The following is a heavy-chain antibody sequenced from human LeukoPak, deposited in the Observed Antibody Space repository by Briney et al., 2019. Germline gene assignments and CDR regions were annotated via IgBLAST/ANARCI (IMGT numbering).Heavy chain of an antibody. Sequence: SQTLSPTCTVSGGSISSGDYYWSWIRQPPGKGLEWIAYMYYSGSTYYNPSLKSRVTMSADTSKNQLSLKLSSVTAADTAVYYCARPYYYDSRIDPWGQGILVTVSS. CDR2: MYYSGST. J-gene: IGHJ5*02. CDR3: ARPYYYDSRIDP. D-gene: IGHD3-22*01. V-gene: IGHV4-30-4*01. CDR1: GGSISSGDYY.